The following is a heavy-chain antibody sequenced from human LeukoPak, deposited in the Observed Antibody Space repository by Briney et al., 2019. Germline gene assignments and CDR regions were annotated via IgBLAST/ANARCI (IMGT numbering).Heavy chain of an antibody. D-gene: IGHD6-19*01. CDR3: AKGWSNGWPYYFGY. J-gene: IGHJ4*02. Sequence: GGSLRLSCAASGFTFSSYAMSWVRQAPGKGLEWVSLISGGGGSTYYADSVQGRFTISRDNSKNTLYLQMNGLRAEDTAVYYCAKGWSNGWPYYFGYWGQGTLVTVSS. V-gene: IGHV3-23*01. CDR1: GFTFSSYA. CDR2: ISGGGGST.